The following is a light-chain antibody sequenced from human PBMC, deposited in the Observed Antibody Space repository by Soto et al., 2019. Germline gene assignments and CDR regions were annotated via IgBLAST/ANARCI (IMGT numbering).Light chain of an antibody. CDR2: DDR. Sequence: QSALTQPASVSGSPGQSITISCTGTSSDVGAYNYVSWYQQHPGKAPKLMIYDDRNRPSGVSNLFSGSKSVNTASLTISGLQAEEEADYYCNSYTSSSTVVFGGGTKLTVL. CDR3: NSYTSSSTVV. CDR1: SSDVGAYNY. J-gene: IGLJ2*01. V-gene: IGLV2-14*01.